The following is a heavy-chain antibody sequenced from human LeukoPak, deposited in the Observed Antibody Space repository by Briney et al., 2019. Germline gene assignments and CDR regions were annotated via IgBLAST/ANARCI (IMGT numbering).Heavy chain of an antibody. Sequence: SETLSLTCTVSGASITTYYWNWIRQPPGRGLEWIGYIYYSGSTNYNPSLRSRVTISLDTSKNQFSLHLISVTAADTAVYYCARDWELGYWGQGTLVTVSS. J-gene: IGHJ4*02. CDR1: GASITTYY. CDR3: ARDWELGY. D-gene: IGHD1-26*01. V-gene: IGHV4-59*01. CDR2: IYYSGST.